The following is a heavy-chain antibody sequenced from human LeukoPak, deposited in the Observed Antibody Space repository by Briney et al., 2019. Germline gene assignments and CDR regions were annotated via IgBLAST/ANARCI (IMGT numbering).Heavy chain of an antibody. CDR3: ARDGGATTVTYYYYYMDV. J-gene: IGHJ6*03. V-gene: IGHV1-46*01. CDR1: GYTFTSYY. CDR2: INPSGGST. Sequence: ASVKVSCKASGYTFTSYYMHWVRQAPGQGLEWMGIINPSGGSTNYAQKFQGRVTMTRDMSTSTVYMELSSLRSEDTAVYYCARDGGATTVTYYYYYMDVWGKGTTVTISS. D-gene: IGHD1-26*01.